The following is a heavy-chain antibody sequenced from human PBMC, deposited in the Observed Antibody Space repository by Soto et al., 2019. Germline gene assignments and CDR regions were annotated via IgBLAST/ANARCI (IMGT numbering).Heavy chain of an antibody. V-gene: IGHV3-30*18. J-gene: IGHJ6*02. CDR1: GFTFSSYG. Sequence: HPGGSLRLSCAASGFTFSSYGMHWVRQAPGKGLEWVAVISYDGSNKYYADSVKGRFTISRDNSKNTLYLQMNSLRAEDTAVYYCAKGGAPGLGYQLLMDVWGQGTTVTVSS. D-gene: IGHD2-2*01. CDR2: ISYDGSNK. CDR3: AKGGAPGLGYQLLMDV.